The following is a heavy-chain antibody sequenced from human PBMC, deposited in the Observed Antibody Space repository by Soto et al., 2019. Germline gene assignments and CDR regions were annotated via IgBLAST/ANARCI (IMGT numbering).Heavy chain of an antibody. V-gene: IGHV1-69*02. D-gene: IGHD3-10*01. Sequence: QVQLVQSGAEVKKPGSSVKVSCKASGGTFSSYTISWVRQAPGQGLEWMGRIIPILGIANYAQKFQGRVTITADKSTSTAYMELSSLRSDDTAVYYCARTRRRYYGSGSYYSWFDPWGQGTLVTVSS. CDR2: IIPILGIA. J-gene: IGHJ5*02. CDR3: ARTRRRYYGSGSYYSWFDP. CDR1: GGTFSSYT.